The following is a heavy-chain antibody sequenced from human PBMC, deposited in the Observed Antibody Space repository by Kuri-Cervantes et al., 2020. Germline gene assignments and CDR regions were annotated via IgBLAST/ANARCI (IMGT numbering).Heavy chain of an antibody. D-gene: IGHD6-13*01. CDR3: ARAEYEAAAGTLDY. CDR1: GGSFSGYY. J-gene: IGHJ4*02. CDR2: INHSGST. Sequence: GSLRLSCAVYGGSFSGYYWSWIRQPPGKGLEWIGEINHSGSTNYNPSLKSRVTISVDTSKNQFSLKLSSVTAADTAVYYCARAEYEAAAGTLDYWGQGTLVTVSS. V-gene: IGHV4-34*01.